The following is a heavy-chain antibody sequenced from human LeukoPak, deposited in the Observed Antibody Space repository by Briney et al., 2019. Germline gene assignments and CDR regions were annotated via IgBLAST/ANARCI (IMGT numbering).Heavy chain of an antibody. CDR3: ARLFMESENYFDY. J-gene: IGHJ4*01. CDR1: GFTFNSYA. D-gene: IGHD3-3*01. CDR2: ISCDGSNK. Sequence: GGSLRLSCAASGFTFNSYAMHWLRQAPGKGLEWVAVISCDGSNKYYADSVKGRFTISRDNSKNTLYLQMNSLRAEDTAVYYGARLFMESENYFDYWGHGTLVTVSS. V-gene: IGHV3-30-3*01.